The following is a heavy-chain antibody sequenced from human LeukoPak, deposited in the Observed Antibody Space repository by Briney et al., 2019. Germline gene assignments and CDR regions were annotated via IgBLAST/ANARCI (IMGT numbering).Heavy chain of an antibody. CDR2: ISDTGNT. J-gene: IGHJ4*02. CDR3: AKAPVTTCRGAFCYPFDY. Sequence: QSGGSLRLSCAASRFTFSSYGMSWVRQAPGKGLEWVSAISDTGNTYHADSVKGRFTISRDSSKNTLFLQMNRLRPEDAAVYYCAKAPVTTCRGAFCYPFDYWGLGTLVTVSS. CDR1: RFTFSSYG. D-gene: IGHD2-15*01. V-gene: IGHV3-23*01.